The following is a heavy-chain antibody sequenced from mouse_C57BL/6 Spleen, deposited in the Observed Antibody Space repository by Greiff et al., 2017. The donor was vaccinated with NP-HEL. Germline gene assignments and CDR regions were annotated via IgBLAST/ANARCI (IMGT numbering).Heavy chain of an antibody. CDR1: GYSITSGYY. V-gene: IGHV3-6*01. CDR3: AREEAQATSPYYYAMDY. D-gene: IGHD3-2*02. J-gene: IGHJ4*01. CDR2: ISYDGSN. Sequence: DVQLQESGPGLVKPSQSLSLTCSVTGYSITSGYYWNWIRQFPGNKLEWMGYISYDGSNNYNPSLKNRISITRDTSKNQFFLKLNSVTTEDTATYYCAREEAQATSPYYYAMDYWGQGTSVTVSS.